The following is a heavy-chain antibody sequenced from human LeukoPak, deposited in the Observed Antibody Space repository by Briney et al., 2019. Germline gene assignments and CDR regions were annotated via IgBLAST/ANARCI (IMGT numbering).Heavy chain of an antibody. CDR2: FDPEDGET. D-gene: IGHD4-11*01. Sequence: ASVKVSCKVSGYTLTELSMHWVRQAPGRGLEWMGGFDPEDGETIYAQKFQGRVTMTEDTSTDTACMELSSLRSDDTAVYYCATDDYNNYESAFDIWGQGTMVTVSS. V-gene: IGHV1-24*01. CDR1: GYTLTELS. J-gene: IGHJ3*02. CDR3: ATDDYNNYESAFDI.